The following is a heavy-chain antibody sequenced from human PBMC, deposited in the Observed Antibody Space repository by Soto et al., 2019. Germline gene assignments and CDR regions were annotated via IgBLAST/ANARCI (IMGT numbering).Heavy chain of an antibody. J-gene: IGHJ4*02. CDR1: GFTFSSYA. CDR2: ISYDGSNK. Sequence: GGSLRLSCAASGFTFSSYAMHWVRQAPGKGLEWVAVISYDGSNKYYADSVKGRFTISRDNSKNTLYLQMNSLRAEDTAVYYCARDRRYCSSTSCSRGGFDYWGQGTLVTVSS. CDR3: ARDRRYCSSTSCSRGGFDY. V-gene: IGHV3-30-3*01. D-gene: IGHD2-2*01.